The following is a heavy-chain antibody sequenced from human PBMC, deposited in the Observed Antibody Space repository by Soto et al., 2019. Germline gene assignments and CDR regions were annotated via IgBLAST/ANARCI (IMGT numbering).Heavy chain of an antibody. Sequence: SETLSLTCTVSGGSISSYYWSWIRQPPGKGLEWIGYIYYSGSTNYNPSLKSRVTISVDTSKNQFSLKLSSVTAADTAVYHCARDEYSSSGVGMDVWGQGTTVTVSS. V-gene: IGHV4-59*01. CDR1: GGSISSYY. CDR2: IYYSGST. CDR3: ARDEYSSSGVGMDV. D-gene: IGHD6-6*01. J-gene: IGHJ6*02.